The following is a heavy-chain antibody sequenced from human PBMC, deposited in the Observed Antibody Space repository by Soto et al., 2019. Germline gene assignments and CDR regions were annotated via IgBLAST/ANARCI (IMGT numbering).Heavy chain of an antibody. CDR2: IYYSGST. Sequence: SETLSLTCTVSGGSISNYYWSWIRQPPGKGLEWIGYIYYSGSTNYNPSLKSRVTTSVDTSKNQFSLKLSSVTAADTAVYYCARVMPYSSSWYYYGMDGWGPGTTVTVSS. CDR3: ARVMPYSSSWYYYGMDG. CDR1: GGSISNYY. D-gene: IGHD6-13*01. V-gene: IGHV4-59*01. J-gene: IGHJ6*02.